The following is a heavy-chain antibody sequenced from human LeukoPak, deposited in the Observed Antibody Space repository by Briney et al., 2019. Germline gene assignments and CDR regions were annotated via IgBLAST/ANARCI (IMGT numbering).Heavy chain of an antibody. CDR3: ANKVAATSHAFDI. D-gene: IGHD2-15*01. V-gene: IGHV3-23*01. Sequence: GGSLRLSCAASGFTFSSYAMSWVRQAPGKGLEWVSAISGSGGSTYYADSVKGRFTISRDNSKNTLYLQMNSLRAEDTAVYYCANKVAATSHAFDIWGQGTMVTVSS. CDR2: ISGSGGST. J-gene: IGHJ3*02. CDR1: GFTFSSYA.